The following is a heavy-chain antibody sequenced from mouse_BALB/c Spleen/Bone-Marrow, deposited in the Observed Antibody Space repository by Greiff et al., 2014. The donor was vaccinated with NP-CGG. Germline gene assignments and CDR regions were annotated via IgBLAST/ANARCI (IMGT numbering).Heavy chain of an antibody. V-gene: IGHV1S137*01. CDR2: ISTYYGDV. CDR1: GYTFTDYA. CDR3: AIRYGYDGEAVAWFAY. D-gene: IGHD2-2*01. Sequence: QVQLKESGAELVRPGVSVKISCKGSGYTFTDYAMHWVKQSHAKSLEWIGVISTYYGDVSYNQKFKGKATMTVDKSSSTAYMELARLTSEDSAIYYCAIRYGYDGEAVAWFAYWGQGTLVTVSA. J-gene: IGHJ3*01.